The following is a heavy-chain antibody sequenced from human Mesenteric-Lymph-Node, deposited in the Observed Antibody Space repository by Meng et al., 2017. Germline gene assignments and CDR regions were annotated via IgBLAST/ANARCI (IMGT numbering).Heavy chain of an antibody. Sequence: QVPLQESGPGLVKPSGTLSLTCTVSGDSISSDIWWSWVRQPPGKGLEWIGEVHHRGDTNYNPSLKSRVVISVDRSKNQFSLNLSSVTAADTAVYYCGRDQGRQLINHWGQGTLVTVSS. CDR2: VHHRGDT. V-gene: IGHV4-4*02. J-gene: IGHJ4*02. CDR3: GRDQGRQLINH. D-gene: IGHD1-1*01. CDR1: GDSISSDIW.